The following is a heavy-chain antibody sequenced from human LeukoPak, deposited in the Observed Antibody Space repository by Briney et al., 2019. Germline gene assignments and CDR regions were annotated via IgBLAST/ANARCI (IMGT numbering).Heavy chain of an antibody. V-gene: IGHV3-21*01. D-gene: IGHD3-22*01. CDR1: GFTYSSYP. Sequence: PGGSLRLSCPTSGFTYSSYPMHWVRQAPGKGLEWVSSISSTTSYIYYADSVKGRFTISRDKAKNSLYLQMNSLRAEDTAVYYCAKASMIMNCEHWGQGTLVTVSS. CDR2: ISSTTSYI. J-gene: IGHJ4*02. CDR3: AKASMIMNCEH.